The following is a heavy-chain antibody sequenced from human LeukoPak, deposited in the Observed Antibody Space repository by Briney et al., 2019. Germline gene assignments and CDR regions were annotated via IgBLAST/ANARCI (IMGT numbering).Heavy chain of an antibody. J-gene: IGHJ6*02. CDR3: ARVGGGFIAARPSYYYYGMDV. V-gene: IGHV3-21*01. CDR2: ISSSSSYI. CDR1: GFTFSSYS. D-gene: IGHD6-6*01. Sequence: GGSLRLSCAASGFTFSSYSMNWVRQAPGKGLEWVSSISSSSSYIYYTDSVKGRFTISRDNAKNSLYLQMNSLRAEDTAVYYCARVGGGFIAARPSYYYYGMDVWGQGTTVTVSS.